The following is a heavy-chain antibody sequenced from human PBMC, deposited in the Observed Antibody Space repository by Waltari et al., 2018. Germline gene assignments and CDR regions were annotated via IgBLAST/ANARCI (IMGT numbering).Heavy chain of an antibody. D-gene: IGHD3-16*01. J-gene: IGHJ2*01. CDR3: SRSHLQGDAGDYFFDV. Sequence: QVQLVQSGAEVKKPGASVKVSCKASGYTFTGYHIPWVRQAPGQGLEWMGRINPNSGGTNYAQKFQGRVTMTRDTSISTAYMDLSRLRSDDTATYYCSRSHLQGDAGDYFFDVWGPGTLITVSS. V-gene: IGHV1-2*06. CDR1: GYTFTGYH. CDR2: INPNSGGT.